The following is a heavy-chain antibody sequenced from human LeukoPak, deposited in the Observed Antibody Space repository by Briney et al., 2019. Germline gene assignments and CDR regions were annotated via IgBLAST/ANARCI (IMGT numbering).Heavy chain of an antibody. Sequence: SETPSLTCTVSGGSISSYYWSWIRQPPGKGLEWIGYIYYSGSTNYNPSLKSRVTISVDTSKNQFSLKLSSVTAADTAVYYCARDRYRGGSHDYWGQGTLVTVSS. J-gene: IGHJ4*02. CDR1: GGSISSYY. CDR2: IYYSGST. CDR3: ARDRYRGGSHDY. D-gene: IGHD2-15*01. V-gene: IGHV4-59*01.